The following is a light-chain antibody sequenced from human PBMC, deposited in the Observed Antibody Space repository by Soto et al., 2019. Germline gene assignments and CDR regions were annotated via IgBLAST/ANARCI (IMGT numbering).Light chain of an antibody. Sequence: QSVLTQPPSESGTPGQRVTISCSGSSSNIGINTVNWYQQLPGTAPKLLMYSSNRRPSGVPDRFSGSKSGTSASLAISGLQSEDEADYYCVAWDGSLNGHVFGGGTQLTVL. J-gene: IGLJ7*01. CDR1: SSNIGINT. CDR2: SSN. CDR3: VAWDGSLNGHV. V-gene: IGLV1-44*01.